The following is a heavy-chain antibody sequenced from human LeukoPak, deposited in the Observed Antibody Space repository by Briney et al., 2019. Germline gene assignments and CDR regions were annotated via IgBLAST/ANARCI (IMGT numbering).Heavy chain of an antibody. CDR2: IYYSGST. V-gene: IGHV4-30-4*08. J-gene: IGHJ4*02. CDR1: GVPISSGDYY. Sequence: SETLSLTCTLSGVPISSGDYYWSWIPRPPGKVLGWIGCIYYSGSTHYNPSLKSRVTISVDTSKNQFSLKLSSVTAADTAVYYCARVVDFPTTFDYWGQGTLVTVSS. CDR3: ARVVDFPTTFDY. D-gene: IGHD2-21*01.